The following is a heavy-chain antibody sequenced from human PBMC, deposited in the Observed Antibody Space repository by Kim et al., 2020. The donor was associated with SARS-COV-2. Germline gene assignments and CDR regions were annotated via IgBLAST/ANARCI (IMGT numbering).Heavy chain of an antibody. CDR1: GFTFSSYG. D-gene: IGHD3-9*01. V-gene: IGHV3-33*05. Sequence: GGSLRLSCAASGFTFSSYGMHWVRQAPGKGLEWVAVISYDGSNKYYADSVKGRFTISRDNSKNTLYLQMNSLRAEDTAVYYCARTTGYSYGDGYYYYGM. CDR3: ARTTGYSYGDGYYYYGM. J-gene: IGHJ6*01. CDR2: ISYDGSNK.